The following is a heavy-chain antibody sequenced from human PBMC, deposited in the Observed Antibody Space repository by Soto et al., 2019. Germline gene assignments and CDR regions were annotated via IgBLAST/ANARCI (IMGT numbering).Heavy chain of an antibody. Sequence: PSQTLSLTCAISGDSVSSNSAAWNWIRQSPSRGLEWLGRTYYRSKWYNDYAVSVKSRITINPDTSKNQFSLQLNSVTPEDTAVYYCARDCTNGVCYHSYHYGMDVWGQGTTVTVSS. V-gene: IGHV6-1*01. CDR3: ARDCTNGVCYHSYHYGMDV. D-gene: IGHD2-8*01. CDR1: GDSVSSNSAA. CDR2: TYYRSKWYN. J-gene: IGHJ6*02.